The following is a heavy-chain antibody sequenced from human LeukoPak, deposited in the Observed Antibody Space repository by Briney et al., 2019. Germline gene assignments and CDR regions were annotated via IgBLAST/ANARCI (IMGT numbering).Heavy chain of an antibody. Sequence: ETSVKVSCKASGFTFTSPAVQWVRQARGQRLEWIGWIVVGSGNTNYAQKFQERVTITRDMSTSTAYMELSSLRSEDTAVYYCAADFAYSGSYSGHNWFDPWGQGTLVTVSS. CDR2: IVVGSGNT. V-gene: IGHV1-58*01. CDR3: AADFAYSGSYSGHNWFDP. D-gene: IGHD1-26*01. J-gene: IGHJ5*02. CDR1: GFTFTSPA.